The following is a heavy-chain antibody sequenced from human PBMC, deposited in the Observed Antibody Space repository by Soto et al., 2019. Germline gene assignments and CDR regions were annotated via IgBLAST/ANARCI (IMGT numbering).Heavy chain of an antibody. CDR1: GGSISSSSSY. J-gene: IGHJ5*02. D-gene: IGHD4-17*01. CDR2: IYYSGST. CDR3: ARQHRGAAPVPSVINWCDP. V-gene: IGHV4-39*01. Sequence: QLQLQESGPGLVKPSETLSLTCTVSGGSISSSSSYWGWIRQPPGKGLEWIGYIYYSGSTNYNPSLNSLVHISVNTSKNKFSMKLNSVTAADTAVYYCARQHRGAAPVPSVINWCDPWGQGALVTVSS.